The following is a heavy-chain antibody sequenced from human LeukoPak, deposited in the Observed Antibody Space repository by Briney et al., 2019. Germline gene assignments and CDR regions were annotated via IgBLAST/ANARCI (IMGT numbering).Heavy chain of an antibody. J-gene: IGHJ6*02. CDR2: NIQCGRT. D-gene: IGHD6-19*01. CDR3: ARGPFTGYSSGGSQWAYYYYYGMDV. Sequence: SETLSLTCAVYSGSFSGYYWSWIRQPPGKGLEWIGENIQCGRTNFNPSLKSRVTISLDTSKNQFSLKLSSVTAADTAVYYCARGPFTGYSSGGSQWAYYYYYGMDVWGQGTTVTVSS. CDR1: SGSFSGYY. V-gene: IGHV4-34*01.